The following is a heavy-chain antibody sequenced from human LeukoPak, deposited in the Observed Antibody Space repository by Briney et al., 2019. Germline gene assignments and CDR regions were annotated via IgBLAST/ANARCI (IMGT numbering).Heavy chain of an antibody. CDR1: GGSISSSSYY. D-gene: IGHD3-3*01. CDR2: IYYSGST. V-gene: IGHV4-39*01. CDR3: ARGPYNFWSGYYVHEDYYYYGMDV. J-gene: IGHJ6*02. Sequence: KPSETLSLTCTVSGGSISSSSYYWGWNRQPPGKGLEWIGSIYYSGSTYYNPSLKSRVTISVDTSKNQFSLKLSSVTAADTAVYYCARGPYNFWSGYYVHEDYYYYGMDVWGQGTTVTVSS.